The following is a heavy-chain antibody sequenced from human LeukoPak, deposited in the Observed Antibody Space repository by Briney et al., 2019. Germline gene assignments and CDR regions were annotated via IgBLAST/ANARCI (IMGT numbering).Heavy chain of an antibody. J-gene: IGHJ4*02. Sequence: GGSLRLSCEASGFIFGSFWMNWVRQAPGKGLEWVANIEQDASETYYVDSVKGRFIISRDSPKNSLYLQLNSLRAEDTAIYYCARQGSYSNGWFFDYWGQGALVTVSS. D-gene: IGHD6-19*01. CDR1: GFIFGSFW. V-gene: IGHV3-7*01. CDR3: ARQGSYSNGWFFDY. CDR2: IEQDASET.